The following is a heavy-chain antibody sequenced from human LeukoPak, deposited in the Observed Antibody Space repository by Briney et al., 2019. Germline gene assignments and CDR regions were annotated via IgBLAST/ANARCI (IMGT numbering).Heavy chain of an antibody. J-gene: IGHJ6*02. CDR2: IYTSGST. V-gene: IGHV4-4*07. CDR1: GGAISSCY. CDR3: AXXXXXXXXXXXXXXXXXXYYYGMDV. Sequence: PSETLSLTCTVSGGAISSCYWSWIRQPAGKGLEWIGRIYTSGSTNYNPSLKSRVTMSVDTSKNQFSLKLSSVTPPDPGVYYCAXXXXXXXXXXXXXXXXXXYYYGMDVWGQGTTVTVSS.